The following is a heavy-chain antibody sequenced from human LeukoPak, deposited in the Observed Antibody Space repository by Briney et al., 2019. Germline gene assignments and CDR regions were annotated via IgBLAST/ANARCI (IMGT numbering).Heavy chain of an antibody. J-gene: IGHJ4*02. V-gene: IGHV3-20*04. CDR1: GFTFNDYG. D-gene: IGHD1-26*01. CDR2: INGNGDTT. Sequence: PRGSLRLSCAASGFTFNDYGMTWVRQAPGKGLEWVAGINGNGDTTGYADSVKGRFTISRDNAKNFLYLQMYSLRAEDTALYYCARGNRGSSYGGDSWGQGTLVTVSS. CDR3: ARGNRGSSYGGDS.